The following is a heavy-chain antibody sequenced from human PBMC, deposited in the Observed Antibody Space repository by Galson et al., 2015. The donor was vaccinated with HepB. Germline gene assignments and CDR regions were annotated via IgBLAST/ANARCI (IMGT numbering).Heavy chain of an antibody. Sequence: SLRLSCAASGFTFSSYGMHWVRQAPGKGLEWVAVISYDGSNKYYADSVKGRFTISRDNSKNTLYLQMNSLRAEDTAVYYCAKDTPMIAPMDVWGQGTTVTVSS. CDR2: ISYDGSNK. D-gene: IGHD3-22*01. CDR1: GFTFSSYG. V-gene: IGHV3-30*18. J-gene: IGHJ6*02. CDR3: AKDTPMIAPMDV.